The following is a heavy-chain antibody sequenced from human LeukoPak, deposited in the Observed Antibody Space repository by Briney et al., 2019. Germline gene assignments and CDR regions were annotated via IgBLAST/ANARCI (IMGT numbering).Heavy chain of an antibody. J-gene: IGHJ4*02. CDR2: ISDGSRDT. CDR1: GFTFSSFT. CDR3: AGGRGWYSPDY. D-gene: IGHD6-19*01. V-gene: IGHV3-23*01. Sequence: GGSLRLSCATSGFTFSSFTMNWVRQAPGKGLEWVSTISDGSRDTHYAGSVKGRFTISRDDSQNIVYLQMNSLKTEDTAVYYCAGGRGWYSPDYWGQGTLVTVSS.